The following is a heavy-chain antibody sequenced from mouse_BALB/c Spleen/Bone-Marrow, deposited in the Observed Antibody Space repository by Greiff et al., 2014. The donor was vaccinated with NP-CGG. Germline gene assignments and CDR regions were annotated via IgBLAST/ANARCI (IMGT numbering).Heavy chain of an antibody. CDR2: ILPGSGNT. D-gene: IGHD3-1*01. J-gene: IGHJ3*01. V-gene: IGHV1-9*01. CDR1: GYTFSSYW. Sequence: QVQLKESGAELMKPGASVKVSCKATGYTFSSYWIEWVKQRPGRGLEWIGEILPGSGNTKRNVKFKGKATFTADTSSNTAYMQLSSLTSEDSAVYYCARWAFDAWFAYWGQGTLVTVSA. CDR3: ARWAFDAWFAY.